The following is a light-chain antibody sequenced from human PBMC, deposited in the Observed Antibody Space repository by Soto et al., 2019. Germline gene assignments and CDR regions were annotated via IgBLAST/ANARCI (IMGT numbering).Light chain of an antibody. V-gene: IGKV3-11*01. Sequence: EIVLTQSPATLSLSPGERATLSCRASQSVGSFLAWYQQKPGQAPSILIYDASFRATGIPARFSGSGSGTDFTLTISSLESEDFAVYYCQQISNWPPSITFGQGTRLEIK. CDR1: QSVGSF. CDR2: DAS. CDR3: QQISNWPPSIT. J-gene: IGKJ5*01.